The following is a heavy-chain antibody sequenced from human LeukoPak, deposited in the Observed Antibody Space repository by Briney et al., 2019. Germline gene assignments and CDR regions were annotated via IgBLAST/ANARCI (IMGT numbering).Heavy chain of an antibody. J-gene: IGHJ5*02. Sequence: GGSLRLFCAASGFTFSNYGMHWVRQAPGKGLEWVAFIRHDGSDEYYVDSVKGRFTISRDNSKNTLYLQMNSLRAEDTAVFYCAKSVGGYCSGGTCLGAWFDPWGQGTLVTVSS. CDR3: AKSVGGYCSGGTCLGAWFDP. CDR1: GFTFSNYG. CDR2: IRHDGSDE. D-gene: IGHD2-15*01. V-gene: IGHV3-30*02.